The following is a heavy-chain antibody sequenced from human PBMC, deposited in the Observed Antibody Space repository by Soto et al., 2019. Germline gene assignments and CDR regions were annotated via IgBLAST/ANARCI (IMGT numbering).Heavy chain of an antibody. J-gene: IGHJ6*02. V-gene: IGHV4-59*01. D-gene: IGHD3-9*01. CDR3: ARDLDDILTGYNYGMDV. CDR2: IYYSGST. Sequence: KTSETLSLTCTVSGGSISSYYWSWIRQPPGKGLEWIGYIYYSGSTNYNPSLKSRVTISVDTSKNQFSLKLSSVTAADTAVYYCARDLDDILTGYNYGMDVWGQGTTVTVSS. CDR1: GGSISSYY.